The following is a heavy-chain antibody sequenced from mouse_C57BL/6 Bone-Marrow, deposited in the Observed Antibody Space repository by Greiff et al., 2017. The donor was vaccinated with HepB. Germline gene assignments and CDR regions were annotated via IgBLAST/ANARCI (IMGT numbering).Heavy chain of an antibody. J-gene: IGHJ3*01. Sequence: EVKLVESVAELVRPGASVKLSCTASGFNIKNTYMHWVKQRPEQGLEWIGRIDPANGNTKYAPKFQGKATITADTSSNTAYLQLSSLTSEDTAIYYCAPYYYGSRGAWFAYWGQGTLVTVSA. CDR1: GFNIKNTY. D-gene: IGHD1-1*01. CDR3: APYYYGSRGAWFAY. V-gene: IGHV14-3*01. CDR2: IDPANGNT.